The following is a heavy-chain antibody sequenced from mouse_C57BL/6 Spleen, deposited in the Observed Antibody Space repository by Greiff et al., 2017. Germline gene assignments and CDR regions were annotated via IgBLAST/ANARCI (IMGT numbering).Heavy chain of an antibody. CDR3: TRLTTVVEGNFDY. V-gene: IGHV14-4*01. CDR2: IDPENGDT. CDR1: GFNIKDDY. Sequence: EVQLKESGAELVRPGASVKLSCTASGFNIKDDYMHWVKQRPEQGLEWIGWIDPENGDTEYASKFQGKATITADTSSNTAYLQLSSLTSEDTAVYYCTRLTTVVEGNFDYWGQGTTLTVSS. D-gene: IGHD1-1*01. J-gene: IGHJ2*01.